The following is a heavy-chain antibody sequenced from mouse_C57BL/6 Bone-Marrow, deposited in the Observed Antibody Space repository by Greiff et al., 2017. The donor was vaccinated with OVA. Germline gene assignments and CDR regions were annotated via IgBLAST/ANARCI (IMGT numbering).Heavy chain of an antibody. CDR2: IWSGGST. Sequence: VTVVESGPGLVQPSQSLSITCTVSGFSLTSYGVHWVRQPPGKGLEWLGVIWSGGSTDYNAAYISRLSISKDNSKGQVFFKMNSRQAEDTAIYYCAKNAMDYWGQGTSVTVSS. CDR3: AKNAMDY. J-gene: IGHJ4*01. V-gene: IGHV2-4*01. CDR1: GFSLTSYG.